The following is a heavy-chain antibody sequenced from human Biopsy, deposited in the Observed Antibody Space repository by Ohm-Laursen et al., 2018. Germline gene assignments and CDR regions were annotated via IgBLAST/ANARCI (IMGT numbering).Heavy chain of an antibody. J-gene: IGHJ4*02. D-gene: IGHD2-21*02. CDR1: GDSVSSNRAA. CDR3: ARSGSDSLNYYFDF. V-gene: IGHV6-1*01. CDR2: TFYRANGYT. Sequence: SQTLSLTCAISGDSVSSNRAAWNWIRQSPSRGLEWLGRTFYRANGYTDFAVSVKSRITLTPDPSTNQFSLQLNSVTPDDTAVYYCARSGSDSLNYYFDFWGQGTLVTVSS.